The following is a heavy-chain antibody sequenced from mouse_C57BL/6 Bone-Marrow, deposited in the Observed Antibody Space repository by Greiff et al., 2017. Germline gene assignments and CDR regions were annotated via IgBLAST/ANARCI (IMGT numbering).Heavy chain of an antibody. J-gene: IGHJ4*01. CDR1: GYNFTSYW. Sequence: VQLQQPGAELVRPGSSVKLSCKASGYNFTSYWMDWVKQRPGHGLEWIGNIYPSDSDTKYNQKFKVKATLTVDKSSSTAYMQLSSLTYEDSAVYYCTRDGTGAIDYWGQGTTVTVSS. V-gene: IGHV1-61*01. CDR3: TRDGTGAIDY. CDR2: IYPSDSDT. D-gene: IGHD1-1*01.